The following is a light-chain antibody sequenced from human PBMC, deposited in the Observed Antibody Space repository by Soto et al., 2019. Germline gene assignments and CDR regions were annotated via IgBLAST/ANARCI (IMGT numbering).Light chain of an antibody. J-gene: IGKJ1*01. CDR3: QQSHNSPTT. Sequence: EIVLTQSPGTLSLSPGERATLSCRASQSVSSAYLAWYQQRPGQAPRLLIYAASIRATGIPDRFSGSGSGTDFTLTISRLEPEDFAVFYCQQSHNSPTTFGQGTKLDIK. CDR1: QSVSSAY. CDR2: AAS. V-gene: IGKV3-20*01.